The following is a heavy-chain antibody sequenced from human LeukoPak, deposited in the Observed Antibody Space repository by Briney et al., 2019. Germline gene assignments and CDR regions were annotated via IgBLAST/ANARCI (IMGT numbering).Heavy chain of an antibody. CDR3: AREKGNYDGYYNYYMDV. J-gene: IGHJ6*03. D-gene: IGHD4-11*01. CDR2: IKEDGSDT. V-gene: IGHV3-7*01. CDR1: GFTFSNYG. Sequence: TGGSLRLSCAASGFTFSNYGMNWVRQAPGKGLEWVANIKEDGSDTYYVDSVKGRFTISRDNAKNSLYLQMNTLRAEDTAVYYCAREKGNYDGYYNYYMDVWGKGTTVTVSS.